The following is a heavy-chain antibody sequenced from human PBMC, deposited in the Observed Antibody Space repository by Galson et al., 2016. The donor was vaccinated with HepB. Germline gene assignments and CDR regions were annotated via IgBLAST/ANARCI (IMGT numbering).Heavy chain of an antibody. CDR3: ARTMGRGNYATDY. Sequence: SLRLSCAASGFTFSSYAMYWVRQAPGKGLEWVSSISGSAITTYYADSVKGRFTISRDSSTNTLYLHMNSLRAEDTAIYYSARTMGRGNYATDYWGQGTLVTVSS. V-gene: IGHV3-23*01. J-gene: IGHJ4*02. CDR1: GFTFSSYA. D-gene: IGHD4-11*01. CDR2: ISGSAITT.